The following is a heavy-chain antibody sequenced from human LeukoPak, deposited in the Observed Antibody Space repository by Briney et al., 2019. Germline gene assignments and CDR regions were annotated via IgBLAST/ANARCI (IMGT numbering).Heavy chain of an antibody. Sequence: GGSLRLSCAASGFTFSSFWMSWVRQAQGRGLEWVATIKQDGSEIYYVDSGKGQFTISRDNAKNSLELQMNSLRAEDTALYYCASGGCGYDHWGQGTLVTVS. J-gene: IGHJ4*02. CDR3: ASGGCGYDH. D-gene: IGHD5-12*01. CDR2: IKQDGSEI. V-gene: IGHV3-7*01. CDR1: GFTFSSFW.